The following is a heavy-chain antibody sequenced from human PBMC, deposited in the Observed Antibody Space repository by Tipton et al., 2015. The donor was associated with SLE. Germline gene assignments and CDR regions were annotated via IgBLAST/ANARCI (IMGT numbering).Heavy chain of an antibody. J-gene: IGHJ6*02. CDR1: GFTFSSYW. Sequence: SLRLSCAASGFTFSSYWMHWVRQAPGKGLVWVSRTNSDGSSTIYADSVKGRFTISTDNAKSTLYLQMSSLRAEDTAVYYCVRATTGTRMDVWGQGTTVTVSS. CDR2: TNSDGSST. V-gene: IGHV3-74*01. D-gene: IGHD1-1*01. CDR3: VRATTGTRMDV.